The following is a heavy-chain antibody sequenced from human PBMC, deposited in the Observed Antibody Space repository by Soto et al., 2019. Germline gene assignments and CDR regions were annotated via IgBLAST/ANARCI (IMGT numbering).Heavy chain of an antibody. D-gene: IGHD4-17*01. CDR3: ARGEGGHDYGDYYYYMDV. V-gene: IGHV1-8*01. CDR2: MNPNSGNT. CDR1: GYTFTSYD. J-gene: IGHJ6*03. Sequence: ASVKVSCKASGYTFTSYDINWVRQATGQGLEWMGWMNPNSGNTGHAQKFQGRITMTRNTSISTAYMELSSLRSEDTAVYYCARGEGGHDYGDYYYYMDVWGKGTTVTVSS.